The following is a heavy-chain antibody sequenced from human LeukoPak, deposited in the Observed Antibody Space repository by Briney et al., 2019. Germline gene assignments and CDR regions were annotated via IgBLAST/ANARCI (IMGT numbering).Heavy chain of an antibody. CDR1: GYTFTSYD. V-gene: IGHV1-8*01. Sequence: ASVKVSCKASGYTFTSYDINWVRQATGQGLEWMGWMNPNSGNTGYAQKFQGRVTMTRSTSISTAYMELSSLRSEDTAVYYCARSKGIAAGNWFDPWGQGTLVTVSS. CDR3: ARSKGIAAGNWFDP. J-gene: IGHJ5*02. D-gene: IGHD6-13*01. CDR2: MNPNSGNT.